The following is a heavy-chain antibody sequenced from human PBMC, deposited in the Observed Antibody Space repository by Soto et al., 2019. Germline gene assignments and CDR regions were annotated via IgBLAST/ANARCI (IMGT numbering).Heavy chain of an antibody. V-gene: IGHV4-59*01. J-gene: IGHJ4*02. Sequence: QVQLQEAGPGLVKPSEALSLTCTVSGDSSNNYYWSWIRQPPGKGLEWIANIHDSGTTTYNPSLRGRVTIVVDTPNKQFSLKLHSMTDADTAVYCCAGGGGWLPENWGQGTLVSVSS. CDR3: AGGGGWLPEN. CDR2: IHDSGTT. CDR1: GDSSNNYY. D-gene: IGHD5-12*01.